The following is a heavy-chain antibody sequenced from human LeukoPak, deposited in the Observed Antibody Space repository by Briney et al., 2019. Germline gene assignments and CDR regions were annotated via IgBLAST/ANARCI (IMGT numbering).Heavy chain of an antibody. J-gene: IGHJ5*02. CDR2: IYTSGNT. CDR1: GDSISSYY. Sequence: SETLSLTCTVSGDSISSYYWSWIRQPAGKGLEWIGRIYTSGNTNYNPSLKSRVTISVDTSKNQFSLKLSSVTAADTAVYYCARGPFTLIRGPYNWFDPWGQGTLVTVSS. V-gene: IGHV4-4*07. D-gene: IGHD3-10*01. CDR3: ARGPFTLIRGPYNWFDP.